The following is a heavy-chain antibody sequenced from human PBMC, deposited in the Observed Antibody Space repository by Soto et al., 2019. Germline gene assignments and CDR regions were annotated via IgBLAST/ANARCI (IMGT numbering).Heavy chain of an antibody. Sequence: QVQLVQSGAEVKKPGASVKVSCKSSGYTFTGYYMHWVRQAPGQGLEWRGWFNPNSGGTNYAQKFQGWLTMTRDTSISTAYMELSRLRSDDTAVYYCAAHDYGVSGNAFDIWGQWTMVTVSS. D-gene: IGHD4-17*01. V-gene: IGHV1-2*04. CDR3: AAHDYGVSGNAFDI. CDR2: FNPNSGGT. J-gene: IGHJ3*02. CDR1: GYTFTGYY.